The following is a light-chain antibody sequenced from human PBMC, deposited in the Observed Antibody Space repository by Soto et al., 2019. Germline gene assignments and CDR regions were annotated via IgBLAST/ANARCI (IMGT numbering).Light chain of an antibody. J-gene: IGLJ1*01. Sequence: QSVLTQPPSVSAAPGQEVTISCSGSSSNIGINYVSWYQQLPGTAPKLLIYENNKRPSGIPDRFSGSKSGTSATLGITGLQTGDEADYYCGTWDSSLSALFGTGTKVTVL. CDR3: GTWDSSLSAL. CDR1: SSNIGINY. CDR2: ENN. V-gene: IGLV1-51*02.